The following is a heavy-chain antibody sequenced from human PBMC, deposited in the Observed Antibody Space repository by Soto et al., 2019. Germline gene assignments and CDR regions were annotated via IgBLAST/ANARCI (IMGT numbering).Heavy chain of an antibody. CDR3: AKGGLYSSSWYELDY. J-gene: IGHJ4*02. V-gene: IGHV3-23*01. CDR2: ISGSGGST. Sequence: GGSLRLSCVASGFTFSSYAMSWVRQAPGKGLEWVSAISGSGGSTYYADSVKGRFTISRDNSKNTLYLQMNSLRAEDTAVYYCAKGGLYSSSWYELDYWGQGTLVTVSS. CDR1: GFTFSSYA. D-gene: IGHD6-13*01.